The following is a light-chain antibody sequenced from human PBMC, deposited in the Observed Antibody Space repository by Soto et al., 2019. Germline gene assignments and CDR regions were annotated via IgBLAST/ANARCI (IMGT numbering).Light chain of an antibody. V-gene: IGKV3-20*01. CDR2: GAS. J-gene: IGKJ1*01. Sequence: EIVMTQSLATLSVSAGEGAILSCRASQRVDRYLAWYQHKAGQAPRLLIYGASSRATGIPDRFSGSGSGTDFTLTISSLEPEDFAVYYCQQYGSSPRTFGQGTKVDIK. CDR1: QRVDRY. CDR3: QQYGSSPRT.